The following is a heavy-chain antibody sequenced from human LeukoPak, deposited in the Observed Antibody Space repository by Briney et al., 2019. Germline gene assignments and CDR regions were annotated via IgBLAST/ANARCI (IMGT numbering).Heavy chain of an antibody. J-gene: IGHJ4*02. CDR1: GFTFSSYG. CDR3: AKGVWYSSSSGLDY. Sequence: GSLRLSCAASGFTFSSYGMHWVRQAPGKGLEWVAVISYDGSNKYYADSVKGRFTISRDNSKNTLYLQMNSLRAEDTAVYYCAKGVWYSSSSGLDYWGQGTLVTVSS. D-gene: IGHD6-6*01. V-gene: IGHV3-30*18. CDR2: ISYDGSNK.